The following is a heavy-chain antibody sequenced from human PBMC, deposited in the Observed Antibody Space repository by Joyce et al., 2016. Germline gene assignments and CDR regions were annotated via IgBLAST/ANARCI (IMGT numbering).Heavy chain of an antibody. D-gene: IGHD3-10*01. J-gene: IGHJ1*01. Sequence: ETLSLTCAVYGGSLSGYYWSGIRQAPGMGLEWIGEVNDRGRTNYNPSLKSRATPSMDTSKNQFSLRLTTVTAAETAVYFCARARRGIILARGEMGEYLQHWGRGTVVIVSS. CDR1: GGSLSGYY. CDR3: ARARRGIILARGEMGEYLQH. V-gene: IGHV4-34*01. CDR2: VNDRGRT.